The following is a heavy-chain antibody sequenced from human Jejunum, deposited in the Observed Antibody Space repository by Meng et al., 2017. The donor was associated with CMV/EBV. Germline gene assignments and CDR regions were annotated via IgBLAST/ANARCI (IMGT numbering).Heavy chain of an antibody. J-gene: IGHJ4*02. V-gene: IGHV3-15*01. Sequence: ASGFTFSNDWMTWVRQAPGKGLEWVGRITSEGAGGTIDYAAPVEGRFTISRDDSKNTLYLQMNSLKTEDTAVYYCTKGGPLGSYFDYWGQGALVTVSS. D-gene: IGHD1-26*01. CDR2: ITSEGAGGTI. CDR3: TKGGPLGSYFDY. CDR1: GFTFSNDW.